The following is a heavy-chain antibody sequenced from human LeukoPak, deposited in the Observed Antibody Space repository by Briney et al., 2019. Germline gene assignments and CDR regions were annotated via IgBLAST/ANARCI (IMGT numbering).Heavy chain of an antibody. V-gene: IGHV3-30*18. J-gene: IGHJ4*02. Sequence: GGSLRLSCAASGFTFSSYGMHWVRQAPGKGLEWVAVILYDGSNKYYADSVKGRFTISRDNSKNTLYLQMNSLRAEDTAVYYCAKDSQEHGIDYWGQGTLVTVSS. CDR2: ILYDGSNK. D-gene: IGHD1/OR15-1a*01. CDR3: AKDSQEHGIDY. CDR1: GFTFSSYG.